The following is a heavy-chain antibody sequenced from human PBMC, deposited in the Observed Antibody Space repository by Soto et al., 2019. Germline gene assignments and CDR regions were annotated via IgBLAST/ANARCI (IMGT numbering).Heavy chain of an antibody. CDR1: GGSVSSGSYY. D-gene: IGHD6-13*01. CDR3: ARDCSSWGNAFDI. J-gene: IGHJ3*02. Sequence: PSETLSLTCTVSGGSVSSGSYYWSWIRQPSGKGLEWIGYIYYSGSTNYNPSLKSRVTISVDTSKNQFSLKLSSVTAADTAVYYCARDCSSWGNAFDIWGQGTMVTVSS. CDR2: IYYSGST. V-gene: IGHV4-61*01.